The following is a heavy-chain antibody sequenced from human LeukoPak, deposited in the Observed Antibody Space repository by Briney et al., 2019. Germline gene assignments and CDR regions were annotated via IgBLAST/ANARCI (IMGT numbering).Heavy chain of an antibody. Sequence: QTGGSLRLSCAASGFTFDDYGMSWARQAPGKGLEWVSGINWNGGSTGYADSVKGRFTISRDNAKNSLYLQMNSLRAEDTALYYCARVMITFGGDPALDPWGRGTVLTVS. CDR2: INWNGGST. J-gene: IGHJ5*02. D-gene: IGHD3-16*01. V-gene: IGHV3-20*04. CDR3: ARVMITFGGDPALDP. CDR1: GFTFDDYG.